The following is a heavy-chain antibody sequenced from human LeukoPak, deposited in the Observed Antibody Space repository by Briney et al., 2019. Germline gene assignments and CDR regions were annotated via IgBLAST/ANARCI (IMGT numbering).Heavy chain of an antibody. J-gene: IGHJ4*02. V-gene: IGHV3-64*01. D-gene: IGHD1-26*01. CDR3: ARGGVGYFDY. CDR2: ISSNGGST. CDR1: GFTFSSYA. Sequence: GGSLRLSCAASGFTFSSYAMHWVRQAPGKGLEYVSAISSNGGSTYYASSVKGRFTIFRDNSENTLYLQMGSLRAEDMAVYYCARGGVGYFDYWGQGTLVTVSS.